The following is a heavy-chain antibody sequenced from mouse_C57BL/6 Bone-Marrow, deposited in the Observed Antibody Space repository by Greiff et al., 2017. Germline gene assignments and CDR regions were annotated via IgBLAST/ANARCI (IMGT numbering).Heavy chain of an antibody. J-gene: IGHJ3*01. D-gene: IGHD4-1*01. Sequence: QVQLKQPGAELVKPGASVKLSCKASGYTFTSYWMHWVKQRPGQGLEWIGMIHPTSGSTNYNEKFKSKATLTVDKSSSTAYMQLSSLTSEDSAVYYCARPANWAWFAYWGRGTLVTVSA. CDR1: GYTFTSYW. CDR3: ARPANWAWFAY. V-gene: IGHV1-64*01. CDR2: IHPTSGST.